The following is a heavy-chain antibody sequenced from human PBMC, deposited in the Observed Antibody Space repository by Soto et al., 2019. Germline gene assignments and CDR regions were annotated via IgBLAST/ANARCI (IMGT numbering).Heavy chain of an antibody. CDR1: GYTFTSYA. CDR2: INSGNGNT. CDR3: ARSIVVVTALDY. J-gene: IGHJ4*02. Sequence: QVQLVQSGAEEKKPGASVKVSCKASGYTFTSYAIHWVRQAPGQRLEWMGWINSGNGNTKYSQKSQGRVTITSDTSASTAYMELRRLRSEDTAVYYCARSIVVVTALDYWGQGTLVTVSS. V-gene: IGHV1-3*05. D-gene: IGHD2-21*02.